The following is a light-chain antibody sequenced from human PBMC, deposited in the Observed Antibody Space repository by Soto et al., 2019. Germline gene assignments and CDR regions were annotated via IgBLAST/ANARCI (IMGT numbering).Light chain of an antibody. CDR3: SSYTTSGRLV. CDR2: DVS. Sequence: QSALTQPASVSGSPGQSITISCTGTSSDVGGYNYVSWYQQHPGKAPKLMIYDVSNRPSGVSNRFSGSKSGNTASLTISGLQAEDEDDYYCSSYTTSGRLVFGGGTQLTVL. J-gene: IGLJ2*01. CDR1: SSDVGGYNY. V-gene: IGLV2-14*01.